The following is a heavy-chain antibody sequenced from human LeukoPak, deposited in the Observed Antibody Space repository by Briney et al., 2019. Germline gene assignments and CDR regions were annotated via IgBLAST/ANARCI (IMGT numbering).Heavy chain of an antibody. J-gene: IGHJ6*02. CDR1: GFTFSSYA. V-gene: IGHV3-23*01. CDR3: AKAGPVAAYYYSMDA. CDR2: YGGGT. Sequence: GGSLRLSCAASGFTFSSYAMNWVRQAPGKGLEWVSSYGGGTYYADSVKGRFTVSRDNSKNTLYLQMDSLRAEDTAVYYCAKAGPVAAYYYSMDAWGQGTTVTVSS. D-gene: IGHD6-19*01.